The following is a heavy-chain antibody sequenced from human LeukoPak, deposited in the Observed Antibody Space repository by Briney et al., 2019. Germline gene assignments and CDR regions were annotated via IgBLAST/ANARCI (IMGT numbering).Heavy chain of an antibody. V-gene: IGHV3-23*01. D-gene: IGHD3-10*01. CDR3: ARVTYGSGTYGAFDY. Sequence: GGSLRLSCAASGFTFSSHGMSWVRQAPGKGLEWVSTISGSGDNTYYADSVKGRFTISRDNSRNTLYLQMNSLRAEDTAVYYCARVTYGSGTYGAFDYWGQGTLVTVSS. J-gene: IGHJ4*02. CDR2: ISGSGDNT. CDR1: GFTFSSHG.